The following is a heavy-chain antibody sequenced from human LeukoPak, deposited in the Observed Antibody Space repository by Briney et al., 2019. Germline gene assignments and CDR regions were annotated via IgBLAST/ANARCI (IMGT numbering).Heavy chain of an antibody. V-gene: IGHV1-69*01. CDR2: IIPIFGTA. CDR3: ARERYCSGGSCYGFDY. J-gene: IGHJ4*02. CDR1: GGTFSSYA. Sequence: ASVKVSCKASGGTFSSYAISWVRQAPGQGLEWMGGIIPIFGTANYAQKFQGRVTITADESTSTAYMELSSLRSEDTAVYYCARERYCSGGSCYGFDYWGQGTLVTVSS. D-gene: IGHD2-15*01.